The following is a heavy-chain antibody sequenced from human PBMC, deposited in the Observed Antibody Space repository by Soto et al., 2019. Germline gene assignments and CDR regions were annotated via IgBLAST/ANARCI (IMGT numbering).Heavy chain of an antibody. CDR2: IYWDDDK. V-gene: IGHV2-5*02. CDR1: GFSLSTSGVG. CDR3: AHRNGYSLPSDAFDI. J-gene: IGHJ3*02. D-gene: IGHD5-12*01. Sequence: QITLKESGPTLVKPTQTLTLTCTFSGFSLSTSGVGVGWIRQPPGKALEWLALIYWDDDKRYSPSLRSRLTVTKDTSKDQVVLTITNMDPVDTATSYCAHRNGYSLPSDAFDIWGQGTMVTVSS.